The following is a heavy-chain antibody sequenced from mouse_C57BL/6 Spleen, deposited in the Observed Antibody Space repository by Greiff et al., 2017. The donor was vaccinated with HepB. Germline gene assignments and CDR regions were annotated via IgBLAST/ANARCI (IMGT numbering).Heavy chain of an antibody. CDR2: IYPGDGDT. Sequence: VQLQQSGAELVKPGASVKISCKASGYAFSSYWMNWVKQRPGKGLEWIGQIYPGDGDTNYNGKFKGKATLTADKSSSTAYMQLSSLTSEDSAVYFCASSSGITTVVGGYWGQGTTLTVSS. CDR1: GYAFSSYW. J-gene: IGHJ2*01. V-gene: IGHV1-80*01. D-gene: IGHD1-1*01. CDR3: ASSSGITTVVGGY.